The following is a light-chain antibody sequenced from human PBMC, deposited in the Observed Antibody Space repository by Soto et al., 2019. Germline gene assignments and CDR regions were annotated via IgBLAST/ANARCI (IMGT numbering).Light chain of an antibody. CDR1: QNISSSY. V-gene: IGKV3-20*01. Sequence: EIVLTQSPGTLSLSPGERATLSCRASQNISSSYLTWYQQKPGQAPRLLIYGASSRVTGIPDRFSGRGSGTDFTLTISRLEPEDFAVYYCQQYGTSPWAFGQGTKVGIK. CDR3: QQYGTSPWA. J-gene: IGKJ1*01. CDR2: GAS.